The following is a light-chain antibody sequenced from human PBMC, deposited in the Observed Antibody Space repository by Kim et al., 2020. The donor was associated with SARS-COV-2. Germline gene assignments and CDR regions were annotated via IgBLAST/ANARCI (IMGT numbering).Light chain of an antibody. Sequence: APGQRVTISCTGSNSYIGAGYDVNWYQQLPGAAPKLLIYGNNNRPSGVPDRFSGSKSGTSASLAITGLQAEDEAVYYCQSYDSSLVFGGGTQLTVL. CDR3: QSYDSSLV. V-gene: IGLV1-40*01. CDR2: GNN. CDR1: NSYIGAGYD. J-gene: IGLJ2*01.